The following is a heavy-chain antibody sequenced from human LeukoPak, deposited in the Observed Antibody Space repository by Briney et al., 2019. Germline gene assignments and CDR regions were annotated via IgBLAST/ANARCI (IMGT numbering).Heavy chain of an antibody. J-gene: IGHJ4*02. V-gene: IGHV5-51*01. D-gene: IGHD1-26*01. Sequence: GESLKISCKGSGYSFTSYWIGWVRQMPGKGLEWMGIIYPGDSDTRCSPSFQGQVTISADKSISTAYMELSSLRSEDTAVYYCARKEVGRLPVDYWGQGTLVTVSS. CDR2: IYPGDSDT. CDR3: ARKEVGRLPVDY. CDR1: GYSFTSYW.